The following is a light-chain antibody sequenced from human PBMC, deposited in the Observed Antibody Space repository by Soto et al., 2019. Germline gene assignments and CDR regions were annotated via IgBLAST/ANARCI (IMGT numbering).Light chain of an antibody. CDR1: SSNIGAGYD. CDR2: GNS. CDR3: QSYDSSLSGSQV. Sequence: QSVLTQPPSVSGAPGQRVTISCTGSSSNIGAGYDVHWYQKLPGTAPKVLIYGNSNRPSGVPDRFSGSKSGTSASLAITGLQAEDEADYYCQSYDSSLSGSQVFGGGTKLTVL. V-gene: IGLV1-40*01. J-gene: IGLJ3*02.